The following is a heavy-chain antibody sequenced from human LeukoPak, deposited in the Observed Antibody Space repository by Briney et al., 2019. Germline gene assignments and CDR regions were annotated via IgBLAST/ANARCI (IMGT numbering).Heavy chain of an antibody. J-gene: IGHJ5*02. CDR3: ARATAMVRGVAIPRWFDP. V-gene: IGHV5-51*01. CDR1: GYSFTGYW. CDR2: IYPGDSDT. D-gene: IGHD3-10*01. Sequence: GESLKISCKGSGYSFTGYWIGWVRQMPGKGLEWMGIIYPGDSDTRYSPSFQGQVTISADKSISTAYLQWSSLKASDTAMYYCARATAMVRGVAIPRWFDPWGREPWSPSPQ.